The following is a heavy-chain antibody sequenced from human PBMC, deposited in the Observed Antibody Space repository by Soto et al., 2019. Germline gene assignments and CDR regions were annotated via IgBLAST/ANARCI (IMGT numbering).Heavy chain of an antibody. D-gene: IGHD2-21*02. J-gene: IGHJ3*02. CDR2: ISAYNGNT. CDR3: ARRLAYCGGDCYSEAFDI. CDR1: GYTFTSYG. Sequence: QVQLVQSGAEVKKPGASVKVSCKASGYTFTSYGISWVRQAPGQGLEWMGWISAYNGNTNYAQKLQGRVTMTTDTSTSTAYMELRSLRSADTAVYYCARRLAYCGGDCYSEAFDIWGQGTMVTVSS. V-gene: IGHV1-18*01.